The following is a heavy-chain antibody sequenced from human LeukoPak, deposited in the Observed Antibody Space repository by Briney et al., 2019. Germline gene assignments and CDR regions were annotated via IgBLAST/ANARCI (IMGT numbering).Heavy chain of an antibody. CDR2: IYYSGRT. J-gene: IGHJ3*02. D-gene: IGHD5-24*01. V-gene: IGHV4-59*01. Sequence: SETLSLTCTVSGDSINSYYWNWIRQPPGKGLEWIGYIYYSGRTDYNPSLKSRVTISVDTSKHQLSMTLKSVTAADTAVYFCARGRWLPNAFDIWGQGTMVTVFS. CDR1: GDSINSYY. CDR3: ARGRWLPNAFDI.